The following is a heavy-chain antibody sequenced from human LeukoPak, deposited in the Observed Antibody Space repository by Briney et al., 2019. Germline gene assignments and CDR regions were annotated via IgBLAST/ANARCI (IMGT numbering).Heavy chain of an antibody. V-gene: IGHV1-2*02. J-gene: IGHJ4*02. CDR2: MNPDSGGS. Sequence: ASVKVSCKTSGYTFTGYYMHWVRQAPGQGLEWMGWMNPDSGGSNYAQKFQGRVTMARDTSIGTAYMELSSLRSDDTAVYYCATRVVAGIPYYFDHWGQGTLVTVSS. CDR1: GYTFTGYY. D-gene: IGHD6-19*01. CDR3: ATRVVAGIPYYFDH.